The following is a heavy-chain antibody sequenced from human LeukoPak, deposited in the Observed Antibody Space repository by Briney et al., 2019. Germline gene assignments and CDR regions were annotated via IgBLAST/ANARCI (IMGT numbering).Heavy chain of an antibody. CDR2: IKQDGSEK. CDR3: ARGGRDTAMVGPSHGGALFQH. V-gene: IGHV3-7*01. CDR1: GFTFSDYA. J-gene: IGHJ1*01. Sequence: GGSLRLSCAASGFTFSDYAMSWVRQAPGKGLEWVANIKQDGSEKYYVDSVKGRFTISRDNAKNSLYLQMNSLRAEDTAVYYCARGGRDTAMVGPSHGGALFQHWGQGTLVTVSS. D-gene: IGHD5-18*01.